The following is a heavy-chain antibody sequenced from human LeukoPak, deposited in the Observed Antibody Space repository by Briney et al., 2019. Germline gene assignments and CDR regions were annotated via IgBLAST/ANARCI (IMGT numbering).Heavy chain of an antibody. J-gene: IGHJ5*02. V-gene: IGHV1-8*01. D-gene: IGHD1-26*01. CDR3: ARSSGSYSGHDWFDP. CDR2: MNPNSGNT. Sequence: ASVKVSCKAAGYTFTSYDINWVRQATGQGLEWMGWMNPNSGNTGYAQKFQGRVTMTRNTSISTAYMELSSLRSEDTAVYYCARSSGSYSGHDWFDPWGQGTLVTVSA. CDR1: GYTFTSYD.